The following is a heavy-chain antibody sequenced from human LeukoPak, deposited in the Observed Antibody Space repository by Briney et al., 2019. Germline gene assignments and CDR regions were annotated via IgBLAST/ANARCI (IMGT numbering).Heavy chain of an antibody. D-gene: IGHD3-16*01. CDR2: MNPNNGNT. CDR1: GYTFTSYG. V-gene: IGHV1-8*02. CDR3: ARLHWESGGIYFYYYMDV. J-gene: IGHJ6*03. Sequence: GASVKVSCKASGYTFTSYGISWVRQAPGQGLEWMASMNPNNGNTAYARKFQGRVTVTRDTSIGTAYLELSALRSEDTAVYYCARLHWESGGIYFYYYMDVWGKGTTVTVSS.